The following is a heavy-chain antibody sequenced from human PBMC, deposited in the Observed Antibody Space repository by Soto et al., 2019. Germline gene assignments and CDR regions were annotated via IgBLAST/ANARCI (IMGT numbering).Heavy chain of an antibody. V-gene: IGHV1-8*01. CDR1: GYTFTSYD. J-gene: IGHJ4*02. D-gene: IGHD1-7*01. CDR3: ARGRLVAGTVDS. CDR2: MNPTTGST. Sequence: QVQLVQSGAEVKKPGASVKVACKASGYTFTSYDIKWVRQATGQGLEWMGWMNPTTGSTGFAQKFQGRVTMISNTSISAAYLVLSSLTSEDTAVYYCARGRLVAGTVDSWGQGTLVTGSS.